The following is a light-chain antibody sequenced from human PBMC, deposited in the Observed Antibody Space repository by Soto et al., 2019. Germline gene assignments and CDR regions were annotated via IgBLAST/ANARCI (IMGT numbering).Light chain of an antibody. V-gene: IGKV1-5*03. CDR1: QNINSC. CDR3: QQYNVYSWT. CDR2: EAS. Sequence: DIHMTQSPSTLSASVGDRVTITCRASQNINSCFAWYQQKNGKAPKLLIYEASSLEKGVPARFGGSGYGTELTLTISSLQNDDFATYYCQQYNVYSWTFGQGTQVDI. J-gene: IGKJ1*01.